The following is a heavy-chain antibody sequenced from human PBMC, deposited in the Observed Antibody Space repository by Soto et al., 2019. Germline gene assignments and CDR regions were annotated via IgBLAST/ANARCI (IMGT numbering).Heavy chain of an antibody. CDR1: GFTFSSYS. V-gene: IGHV3-21*01. CDR3: ARGLEGEQSSYFDY. Sequence: EVQLVESGGGLVKPGGSLRLSCAASGFTFSSYSMNWVRQAPGKGLEWVSSISSSSSYIYYADSLKGRFTISRDNAKNSLYLQMNSLRAEDTAVYYCARGLEGEQSSYFDYCGQGTLVTVSS. D-gene: IGHD3-16*01. CDR2: ISSSSSYI. J-gene: IGHJ4*02.